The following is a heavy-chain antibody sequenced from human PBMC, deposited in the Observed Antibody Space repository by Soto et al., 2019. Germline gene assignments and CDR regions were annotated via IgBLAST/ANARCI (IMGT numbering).Heavy chain of an antibody. J-gene: IGHJ6*03. D-gene: IGHD3-16*01. Sequence: EVQLVESGGGLVQHGRSLRLSCAASGFTFDDYAMHWVRQAPGKGLERVSGISWNSGSIGYADSVKGRFTISRDNAQNSLYMQMNSLRPEDTAKYYCANALLIRPGGKVDGYYYYYMDVWGKGTTVTVS. CDR2: ISWNSGSI. CDR3: ANALLIRPGGKVDGYYYYYMDV. CDR1: GFTFDDYA. V-gene: IGHV3-9*01.